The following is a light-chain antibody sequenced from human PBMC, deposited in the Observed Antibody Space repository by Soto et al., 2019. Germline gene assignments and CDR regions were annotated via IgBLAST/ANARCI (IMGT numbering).Light chain of an antibody. CDR1: QSVNSN. V-gene: IGKV3-15*01. CDR3: QQRSNWPPIT. Sequence: EIVMTQSPATLSVSPGERATLSCRASQSVNSNLAWYQQKLGQAPRVLIFGASTRATGIPARFSGSGSGTDFTLTISSLEPEDFAAYYCQQRSNWPPITFGQGTRLEIK. CDR2: GAS. J-gene: IGKJ5*01.